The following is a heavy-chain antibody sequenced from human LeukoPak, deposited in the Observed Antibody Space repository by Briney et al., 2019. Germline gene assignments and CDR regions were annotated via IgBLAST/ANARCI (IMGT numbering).Heavy chain of an antibody. V-gene: IGHV4-4*09. CDR2: IYTSGST. CDR1: GGSISSYY. CDR3: ARLGVQNWFDP. J-gene: IGHJ5*02. Sequence: SETLSLTCTVSGGSISSYYWSWIRQPPGKGLEWIGYIYTSGSTNYNPSLKSRVTISVDTSKNQFSLKLSSVTAADTAVYYCARLGVQNWFDPWGQGTLVTVSS. D-gene: IGHD1-26*01.